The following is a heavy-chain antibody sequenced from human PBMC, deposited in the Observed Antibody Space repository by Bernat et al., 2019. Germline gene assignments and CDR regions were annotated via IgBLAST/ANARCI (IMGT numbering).Heavy chain of an antibody. CDR1: GFIFSSYA. J-gene: IGHJ5*02. D-gene: IGHD3-9*01. CDR3: ARSLGLDILTAYMGS. CDR2: ITYNGGNT. Sequence: EVQLVESGGGLVQPGGSLRLSCAASGFIFSSYAMHWVRQAPGKGLEYVSAITYNGGNTYYANSVRGRFTISRDNSKNTLYLQMGSLSAEDMAVYYCARSLGLDILTAYMGSWGQGTLVTVSS. V-gene: IGHV3-64*01.